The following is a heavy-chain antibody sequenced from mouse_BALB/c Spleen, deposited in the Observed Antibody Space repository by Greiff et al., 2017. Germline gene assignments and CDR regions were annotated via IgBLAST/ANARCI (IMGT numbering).Heavy chain of an antibody. D-gene: IGHD3-1*01. CDR3: TRDSSGYGGAMDY. CDR2: ISSGGSYT. V-gene: IGHV5-6-4*01. J-gene: IGHJ4*01. CDR1: GFTFSSYT. Sequence: EVMLVESGGGLVKPGGSLKLSCAASGFTFSSYTMSWVRQTPEKRLEWVATISSGGSYTYYPDSVKGRFTISRDNAKNTLYLQMSSLKSEDTAMYYCTRDSSGYGGAMDYWGQGTSVTVSS.